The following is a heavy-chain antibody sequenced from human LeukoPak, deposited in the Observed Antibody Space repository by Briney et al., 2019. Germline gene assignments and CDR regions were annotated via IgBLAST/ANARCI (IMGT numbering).Heavy chain of an antibody. CDR1: GFTFSSYA. J-gene: IGHJ4*02. CDR2: ISGSGGST. V-gene: IGHV3-23*01. CDR3: AKGYYDYVWGSYYFDY. D-gene: IGHD3-16*01. Sequence: PGGSLRLSCAASGFTFSSYAMSWVRQAPGKGLEWVSAISGSGGSTYYADSVKGRFTISRDNSRDTLYLQMNSLRAEDTAVYYCAKGYYDYVWGSYYFDYWGQATLFTVSS.